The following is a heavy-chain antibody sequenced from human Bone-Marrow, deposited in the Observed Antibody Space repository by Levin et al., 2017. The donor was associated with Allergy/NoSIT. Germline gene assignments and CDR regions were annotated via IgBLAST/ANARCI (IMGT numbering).Heavy chain of an antibody. CDR1: GGSISGYY. CDR2: IYYTGST. Sequence: SETLSLTCTVSGGSISGYYWSWIRQPPGKGLEWLGYIYYTGSTNYSPSLKSRVAISVDTSKNQFSLKLNSVTAADTAFYFCARYRCPGGKCDGFDIWGQGTKVTVSS. D-gene: IGHD3-16*02. V-gene: IGHV4-59*01. CDR3: ARYRCPGGKCDGFDI. J-gene: IGHJ3*02.